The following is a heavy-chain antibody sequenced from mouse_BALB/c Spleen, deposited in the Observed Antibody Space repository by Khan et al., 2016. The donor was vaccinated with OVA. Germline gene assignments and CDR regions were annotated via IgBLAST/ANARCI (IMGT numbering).Heavy chain of an antibody. Sequence: EVELVESGGGLVQPGGSLRLSCATSGFTFTDYYMSWVRQPPGKALEWLGFIRNKANGYTTEYSASVKGRFTITRDNAKSIRYLPMNTLRSEDNATYYFARDKPLTKRTSAMDSWGQGTSVTVSS. D-gene: IGHD1-3*01. CDR3: ARDKPLTKRTSAMDS. CDR2: IRNKANGYTT. CDR1: GFTFTDYY. V-gene: IGHV7-3*02. J-gene: IGHJ4*01.